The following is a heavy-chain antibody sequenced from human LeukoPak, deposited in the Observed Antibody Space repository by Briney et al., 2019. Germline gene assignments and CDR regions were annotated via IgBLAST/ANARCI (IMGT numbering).Heavy chain of an antibody. V-gene: IGHV3-23*01. D-gene: IGHD3-22*01. CDR2: IGASGADT. CDR1: GFTFTNYA. CDR3: ARRPRDTSGYYLGAFHN. Sequence: GGSLRLSCAASGFTFTNYAMTWVRQAPGKGLEWVSVIGASGADTYYSDSVKGRFTVSRDNSQNTLFLHMSSLRAEDTAVYFCARRPRDTSGYYLGAFHNWGQGTTVTVSS. J-gene: IGHJ3*02.